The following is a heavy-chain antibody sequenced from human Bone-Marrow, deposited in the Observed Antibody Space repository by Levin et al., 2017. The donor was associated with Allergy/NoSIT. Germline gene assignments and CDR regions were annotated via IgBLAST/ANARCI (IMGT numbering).Heavy chain of an antibody. CDR1: GFTFSRHG. CDR2: ILSDGSNS. CDR3: AKDDTSGYYFIDY. V-gene: IGHV3-30*02. Sequence: GGSLRLSCAASGFTFSRHGMHWVRQAPGKGLEWVALILSDGSNSYYVDSVKGRFTISRDDAKNTLYLQMNGLRPEDTAVYYCAKDDTSGYYFIDYLGQGTLVTVSS. J-gene: IGHJ4*02. D-gene: IGHD3-22*01.